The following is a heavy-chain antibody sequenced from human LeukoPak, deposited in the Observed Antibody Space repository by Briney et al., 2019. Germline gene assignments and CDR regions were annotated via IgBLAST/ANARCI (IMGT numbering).Heavy chain of an antibody. D-gene: IGHD3-3*01. V-gene: IGHV3-21*01. Sequence: GGSLRLSCAASGFSISSSAMNWVRQAPGKGLEWVSSINNVASHIYYAGSVRGRFTISRDNAKNSVYLQMNSLRAEDTAVYYCATLSRDFWSGYYGFGYYYYYMDVWGKGTTVTVSS. CDR3: ATLSRDFWSGYYGFGYYYYYMDV. CDR1: GFSISSSA. CDR2: INNVASHI. J-gene: IGHJ6*03.